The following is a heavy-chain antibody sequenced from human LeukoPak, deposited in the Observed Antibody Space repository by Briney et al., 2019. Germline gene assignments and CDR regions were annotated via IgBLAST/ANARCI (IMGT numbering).Heavy chain of an antibody. Sequence: PGAALKISCECSGYSFTIYWIAWLRQMPGKGLEWMGIIYPGDSDTRYGPSFQGQVTISVDKSISTAYLHWSSLRASDTAMYYCARREYTKNGIDYWGQGTLVTVSS. J-gene: IGHJ4*02. CDR3: ARREYTKNGIDY. CDR1: GYSFTIYW. D-gene: IGHD5-18*01. CDR2: IYPGDSDT. V-gene: IGHV5-51*01.